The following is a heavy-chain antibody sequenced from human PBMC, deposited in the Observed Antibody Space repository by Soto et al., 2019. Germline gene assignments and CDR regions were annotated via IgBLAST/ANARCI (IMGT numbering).Heavy chain of an antibody. V-gene: IGHV4-31*03. J-gene: IGHJ4*02. CDR1: GDSIGSGGHY. CDR3: ARDQALATPVLGY. CDR2: IYSSGST. Sequence: PSETLSLTCSVAGDSIGSGGHYWNWLRQHPEKGLEWIGYIYSSGSTHYNPSLRSRLRISLDTSKNRFFLRLTSVTAADTARYYCARDQALATPVLGYWGQGIQVTVSS. D-gene: IGHD1-26*01.